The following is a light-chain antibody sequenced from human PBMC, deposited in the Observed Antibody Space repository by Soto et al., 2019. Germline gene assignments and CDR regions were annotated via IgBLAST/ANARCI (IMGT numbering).Light chain of an antibody. CDR3: SSYAGSNNYV. Sequence: QSALTQPPSASGSPGQSVTISCTGASSDVGGYNYVSWYQHHPGKAPKLMIYEVSKRPSGVPDRFSGSKSGNTASLTVSGLQAEDEADYYCSSYAGSNNYVFGTGTK. CDR2: EVS. V-gene: IGLV2-8*01. J-gene: IGLJ1*01. CDR1: SSDVGGYNY.